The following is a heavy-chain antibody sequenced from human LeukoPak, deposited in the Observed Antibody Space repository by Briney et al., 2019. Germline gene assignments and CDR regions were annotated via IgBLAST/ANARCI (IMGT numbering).Heavy chain of an antibody. CDR3: AKSIKRATFDY. J-gene: IGHJ4*02. Sequence: GGSLRLSCAASGFTFSSYSMNWVRQAPGKGLEWVSAISGSGGSTYYADSVKGRFTISRDNSKNTLYLQMNSLRAEDTAVYYCAKSIKRATFDYWGQGTLVTVSS. CDR2: ISGSGGST. V-gene: IGHV3-23*01. D-gene: IGHD5-12*01. CDR1: GFTFSSYS.